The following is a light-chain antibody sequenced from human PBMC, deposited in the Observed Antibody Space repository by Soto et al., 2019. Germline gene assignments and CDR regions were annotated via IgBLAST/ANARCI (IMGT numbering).Light chain of an antibody. CDR3: QHYNSYSEA. Sequence: DTQMTQTPSTLSGTVVVRVSITCRASQTFSSGLAWYHQKPGKVPQLLIYKASTLKSGVPSRFSGSGSGTEFTLTISSLQPDDFATYYCQHYNSYSEAFGQGTKVDIK. CDR2: KAS. V-gene: IGKV1-5*03. J-gene: IGKJ1*01. CDR1: QTFSSG.